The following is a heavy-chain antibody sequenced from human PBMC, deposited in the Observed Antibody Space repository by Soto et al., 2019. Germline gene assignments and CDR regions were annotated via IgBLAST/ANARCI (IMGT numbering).Heavy chain of an antibody. V-gene: IGHV5-10-1*01. CDR1: GYSFTSYW. CDR2: IDPSDSYT. D-gene: IGHD2-2*02. J-gene: IGHJ6*02. CDR3: ARHTPPIVVVPAAIVDYYYGMDV. Sequence: GESLKISCKGSGYSFTSYWISWVRQMPGKGLEGMGRIDPSDSYTNYSPSFQGHVTISADKSISTAYLQWSSLKASDTAMYYCARHTPPIVVVPAAIVDYYYGMDVWGQGTTVTVSS.